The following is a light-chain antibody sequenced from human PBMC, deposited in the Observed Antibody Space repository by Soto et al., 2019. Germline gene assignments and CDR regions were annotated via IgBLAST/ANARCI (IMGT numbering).Light chain of an antibody. J-gene: IGKJ1*01. V-gene: IGKV3-20*01. Sequence: EIVLTQSPGTLSSSPGERATLSCRASQSVSSSYLAWYQQKPGQAPRLLIYGASSMATGIPDRFSGSGSGTEFTLTISRLEPEDFAVYYCQQYGSSPWTFGQGTKVEIK. CDR3: QQYGSSPWT. CDR2: GAS. CDR1: QSVSSSY.